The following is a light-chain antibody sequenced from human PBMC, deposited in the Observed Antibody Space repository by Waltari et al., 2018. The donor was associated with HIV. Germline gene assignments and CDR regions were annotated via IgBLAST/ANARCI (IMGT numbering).Light chain of an antibody. Sequence: VVLTQSPGALSLSPGETATLSCRASQSLSRLACYQHKPGQAPRLVIYDTSIRATGIPDRFSGDGSRTDFTLTISRLEPEDVAVYYCQQYNSSPLTFGGGTKVESK. J-gene: IGKJ4*01. V-gene: IGKV3-20*01. CDR1: QSLSR. CDR2: DTS. CDR3: QQYNSSPLT.